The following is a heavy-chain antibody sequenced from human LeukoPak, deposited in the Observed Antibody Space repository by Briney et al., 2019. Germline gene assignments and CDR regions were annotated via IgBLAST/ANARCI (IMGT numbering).Heavy chain of an antibody. CDR1: GGSFSGYY. CDR2: INHSGST. CDR3: ARGRLWFGELLGYYYYYMDV. V-gene: IGHV4-34*01. Sequence: SETLSLTCAVYGGSFSGYYWSWIRQPPGKGLEWIGEINHSGSTNYNPSLKSRVTISVDTSKNQFSLKLSSVTAADTTVYYCARGRLWFGELLGYYYYYMDVWGKGTTVTVSS. D-gene: IGHD3-10*01. J-gene: IGHJ6*03.